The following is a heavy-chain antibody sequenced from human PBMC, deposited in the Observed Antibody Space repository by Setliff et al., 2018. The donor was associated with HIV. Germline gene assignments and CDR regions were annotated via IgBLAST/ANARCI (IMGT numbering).Heavy chain of an antibody. Sequence: SETLSLTCSVSGGSINRGNYYWTWIRQSAGKGLEWIGHIHITGNTDYNPSLKSRVTISLDTSKNQFSLKLSSVTAADTAVYYCARGGYYYYFGVDVWGQGTTVTVSS. CDR3: ARGGYYYYFGVDV. CDR1: GGSINRGNYY. CDR2: IHITGNT. J-gene: IGHJ6*02. D-gene: IGHD3-16*01. V-gene: IGHV4-61*09.